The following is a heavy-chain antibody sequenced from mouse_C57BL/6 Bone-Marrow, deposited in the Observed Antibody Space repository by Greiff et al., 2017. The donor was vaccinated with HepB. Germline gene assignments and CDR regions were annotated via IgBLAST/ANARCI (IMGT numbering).Heavy chain of an antibody. J-gene: IGHJ4*01. CDR3: VRPYYSNYYAMDY. Sequence: VKDRFTISRDDSESMLYLQMNNLKTENTAMYYCVRPYYSNYYAMDYWGQGTSVTVSS. V-gene: IGHV10-1*01. D-gene: IGHD2-5*01.